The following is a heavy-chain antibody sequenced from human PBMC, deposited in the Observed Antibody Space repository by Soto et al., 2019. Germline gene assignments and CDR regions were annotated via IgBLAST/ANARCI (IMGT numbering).Heavy chain of an antibody. V-gene: IGHV1-69*04. CDR1: GGTFSSYT. CDR3: ARDLDDILTGTNFDP. J-gene: IGHJ5*02. D-gene: IGHD3-9*01. CDR2: IIPILGIA. Sequence: SVKVSCKASGGTFSSYTISWVRQAPGQGLEWMGRIIPILGIANYAQKFQGRVTFTRDTSASSAYMELSSLQSEDAAVYYCARDLDDILTGTNFDPWGQGTLVTVSS.